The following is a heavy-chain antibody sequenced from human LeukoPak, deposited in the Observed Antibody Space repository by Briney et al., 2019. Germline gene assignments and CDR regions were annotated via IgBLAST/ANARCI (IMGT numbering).Heavy chain of an antibody. CDR2: IYYSGST. V-gene: IGHV4-59*01. Sequence: SETLSLTCTVSGGSISSYYWSWIRQPPGKGLEWIGCIYYSGSTNYNPSLKSRVTISVDTSKNQFSLKLSSVTAADTAVYYCARDRPSNNYGMDVWGQGTTVTVSS. CDR3: ARDRPSNNYGMDV. CDR1: GGSISSYY. J-gene: IGHJ6*02.